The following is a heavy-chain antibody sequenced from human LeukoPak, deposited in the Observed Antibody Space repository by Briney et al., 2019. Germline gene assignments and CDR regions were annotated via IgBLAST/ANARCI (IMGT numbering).Heavy chain of an antibody. Sequence: PSETLSLTCTVSGGSIGSGGYYWSWIRQHPGKGLEWIGYIYYSGSTYYNPSLKSRVTISVDTSKNQFSLKLSSVTAADTAVYYCARGNGYFDWLLSEGYFDYWGQGTLVTASS. V-gene: IGHV4-31*03. CDR2: IYYSGST. CDR3: ARGNGYFDWLLSEGYFDY. CDR1: GGSIGSGGYY. D-gene: IGHD3-9*01. J-gene: IGHJ4*02.